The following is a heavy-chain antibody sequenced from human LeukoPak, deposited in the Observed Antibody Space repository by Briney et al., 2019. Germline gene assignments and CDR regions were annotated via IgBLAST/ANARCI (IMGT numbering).Heavy chain of an antibody. J-gene: IGHJ6*04. CDR3: AELGITMIGGV. CDR2: INVDGSSP. Sequence: GGSLRLSCAASGFTFSNYWMHWVRQAPGKGLVWVSRINVDGSSPDYADSVKGRFTISRDNAKNSLYLQMNSLRAEDTAVYYCAELGITMIGGVWGKGTTVTISS. V-gene: IGHV3-74*01. D-gene: IGHD3-10*02. CDR1: GFTFSNYW.